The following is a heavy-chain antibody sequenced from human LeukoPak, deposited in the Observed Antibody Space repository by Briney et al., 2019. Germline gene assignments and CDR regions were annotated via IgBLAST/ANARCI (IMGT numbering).Heavy chain of an antibody. V-gene: IGHV4-31*03. CDR2: IYYTGST. CDR3: ARGATYYDILTGRYWFDP. CDR1: GGSITSGGFC. D-gene: IGHD3-9*01. Sequence: SQTLSLTCTVSGGSITSGGFCWSWVRQHPGKGLEWMGHIYYTGSTYYNPSLKSRVIMSVDTSRNQFSLKLSSVTAADTAVYYCARGATYYDILTGRYWFDPWGQGTLVTVSS. J-gene: IGHJ5*02.